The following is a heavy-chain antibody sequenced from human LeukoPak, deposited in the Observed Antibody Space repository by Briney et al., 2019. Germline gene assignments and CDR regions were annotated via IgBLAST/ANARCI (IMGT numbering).Heavy chain of an antibody. V-gene: IGHV1-69*04. Sequence: ASVKVSCKASGGTFSSYAISWVRQAPGQGLEWKGRIIPILGIANYAQKFQGRVTITADKSTSTAYMELSSLRSEDTAVYYCARDSGSYYVYFQHWGQGTLVTVSS. D-gene: IGHD1-26*01. J-gene: IGHJ1*01. CDR2: IIPILGIA. CDR1: GGTFSSYA. CDR3: ARDSGSYYVYFQH.